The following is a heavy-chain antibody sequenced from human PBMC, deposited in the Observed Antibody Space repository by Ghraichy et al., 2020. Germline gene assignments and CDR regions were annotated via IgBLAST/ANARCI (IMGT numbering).Heavy chain of an antibody. J-gene: IGHJ4*02. CDR2: IKQDGSEK. D-gene: IGHD3-10*01. CDR3: ARDLRSSPGDLDYFDY. CDR1: GFTFSSYW. V-gene: IGHV3-7*01. Sequence: GGSLRLSCAASGFTFSSYWMSWVRQAPGKGLEWVANIKQDGSEKYYVDSVKGRFTISRDNAKNSLYLQMNSLRAEDTAVYYCARDLRSSPGDLDYFDYWGQGTLVTVSS.